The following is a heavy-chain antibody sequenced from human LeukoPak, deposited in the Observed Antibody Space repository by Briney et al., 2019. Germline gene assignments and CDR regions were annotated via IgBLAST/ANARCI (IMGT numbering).Heavy chain of an antibody. Sequence: ASETLSPTCAVYGGSFSGYYWSWIRQPPGKGLEWIGEINHSGSTNYNPSLKSRVTISVDTSKNQFSLKLSSVTAADTAVYYCALRWIQLWYENWFDPWGQGTLVTVSS. J-gene: IGHJ5*02. CDR3: ALRWIQLWYENWFDP. CDR2: INHSGST. D-gene: IGHD5-18*01. V-gene: IGHV4-34*01. CDR1: GGSFSGYY.